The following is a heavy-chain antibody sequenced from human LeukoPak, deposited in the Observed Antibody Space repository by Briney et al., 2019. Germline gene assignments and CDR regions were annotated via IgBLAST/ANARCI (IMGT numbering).Heavy chain of an antibody. V-gene: IGHV3-64D*06. J-gene: IGHJ4*02. CDR1: GFTFSSYA. CDR3: VKVFATARWFGELLTDY. CDR2: ISSNGGST. D-gene: IGHD3-10*01. Sequence: GGSLRLSCSASGFTFSSYAMRWVRQAPGKGLEYVSAISSNGGSTYYADSVKGRFTISRDNSKNTLYLQMSSLRAEDTAVYYCVKVFATARWFGELLTDYWGQGTLVTVSS.